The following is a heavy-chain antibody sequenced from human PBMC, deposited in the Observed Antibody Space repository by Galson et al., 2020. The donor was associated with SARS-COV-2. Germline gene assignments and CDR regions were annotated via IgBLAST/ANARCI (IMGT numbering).Heavy chain of an antibody. D-gene: IGHD3-3*01. J-gene: IGHJ5*01. Sequence: GESLKISCDASGFILSNHWMHWVRQAPGKGLEWVASIKQDGSEKYYVASVKGRFSISRDNAKYLLYLQMNSLRAEDTAVYYCARESATFGVSIDSWGQGTLVTVSS. V-gene: IGHV3-7*01. CDR1: GFILSNHW. CDR2: IKQDGSEK. CDR3: ARESATFGVSIDS.